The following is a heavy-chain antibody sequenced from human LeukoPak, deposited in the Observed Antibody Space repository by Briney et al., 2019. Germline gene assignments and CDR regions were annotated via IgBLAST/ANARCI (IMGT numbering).Heavy chain of an antibody. CDR2: ISSSGDST. J-gene: IGHJ4*02. V-gene: IGHV3-11*03. CDR3: AKHMTTVTTSQDY. D-gene: IGHD4-17*01. CDR1: GFTFSDTY. Sequence: GGSLRLSCAASGFTFSDTYMSWIRQSPGKGLELISYISSSGDSTDYAGSVKGRFTISRDNSKNTLYLQMNSLRAEDTAVYYCAKHMTTVTTSQDYWGQGTLVTVSS.